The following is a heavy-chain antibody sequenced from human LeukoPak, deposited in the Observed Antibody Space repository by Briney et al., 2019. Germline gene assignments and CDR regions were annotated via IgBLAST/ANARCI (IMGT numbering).Heavy chain of an antibody. Sequence: SVKVSCKASGGTFSSYAISWVRQAPGQGLEWMGRIIPIFGIANYAQKFQGRVTITAHKSTSTAYMELSSLRSEDTAVYYCARAIVVVPAGIPYYGMDVWGQGTTVSVSS. CDR2: IIPIFGIA. CDR3: ARAIVVVPAGIPYYGMDV. V-gene: IGHV1-69*04. CDR1: GGTFSSYA. J-gene: IGHJ6*02. D-gene: IGHD2-2*01.